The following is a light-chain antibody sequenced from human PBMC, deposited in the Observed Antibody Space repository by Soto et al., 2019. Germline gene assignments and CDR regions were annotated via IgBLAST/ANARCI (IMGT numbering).Light chain of an antibody. J-gene: IGKJ1*01. Sequence: EIVMTQSPATLSVSPGERATLSCRAGQSISNNLAWYQQKPGQAPRLLIYGASTRATGIPAMFTGSGSGTEFTLTISSLQSEDFAVYYCQQYSNWPRTFGQGTKV. CDR2: GAS. CDR3: QQYSNWPRT. V-gene: IGKV3-15*01. CDR1: QSISNN.